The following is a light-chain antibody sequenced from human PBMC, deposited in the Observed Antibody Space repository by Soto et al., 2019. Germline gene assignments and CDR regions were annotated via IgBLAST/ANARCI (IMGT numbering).Light chain of an antibody. V-gene: IGKV1-39*01. CDR1: QRINSY. J-gene: IGKJ5*01. CDR2: AAS. CDR3: QQSYSTLST. Sequence: DIQMTQSPSSLSASVGDRVTISCRTSQRINSYLNWYQQKPGKAPKLLIYAASSLQSGVPSRFSGSGSGTDFTLTISSLQPEDFATYYCQQSYSTLSTFGQGTRLEIK.